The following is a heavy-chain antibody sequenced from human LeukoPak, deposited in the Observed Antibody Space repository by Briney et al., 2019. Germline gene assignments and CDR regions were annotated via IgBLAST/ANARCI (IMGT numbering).Heavy chain of an antibody. V-gene: IGHV4-59*01. CDR1: GDSISSYH. D-gene: IGHD2-2*01. Sequence: SETLSLTCAVSGDSISSYHWSWIRQSPGKGLEWIGYTYGTGSTKYDPALKNRVTISVDTSKNRFSLRLTSVTAADTAVYYCARESGHCSITNCLNWFDPWGQGTLVTVSS. J-gene: IGHJ5*02. CDR2: TYGTGST. CDR3: ARESGHCSITNCLNWFDP.